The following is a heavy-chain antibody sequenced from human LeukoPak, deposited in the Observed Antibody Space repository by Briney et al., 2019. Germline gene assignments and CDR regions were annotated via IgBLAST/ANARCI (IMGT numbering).Heavy chain of an antibody. CDR2: INHSGST. V-gene: IGHV4-34*01. J-gene: IGHJ5*02. CDR1: GGSFSGYY. Sequence: KSPETLSLTCAVYGGSFSGYYWSWIRQPPGKGLEWIGEINHSGSTNYNPPLKRRVTISVDTSKNQFSLKLSSVTAADTAVYYCARRLGYSGYDYLSWFDPWGQGTLVTVSS. CDR3: ARRLGYSGYDYLSWFDP. D-gene: IGHD5-12*01.